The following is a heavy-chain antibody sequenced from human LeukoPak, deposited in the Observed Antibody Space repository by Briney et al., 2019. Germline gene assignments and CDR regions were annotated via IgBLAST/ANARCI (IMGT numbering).Heavy chain of an antibody. J-gene: IGHJ3*02. CDR1: GGSISSYY. Sequence: SETLSLTCTVSGGSISSYYWSWIRQPPGKGLEWIGYIYYSGSTNYNPSLKSRVTISVDTSKNQFSLKLSSVTAADTAVYYCARGLYSSSWPDAFDIWGQGTMVTVSS. V-gene: IGHV4-59*01. CDR3: ARGLYSSSWPDAFDI. CDR2: IYYSGST. D-gene: IGHD6-13*01.